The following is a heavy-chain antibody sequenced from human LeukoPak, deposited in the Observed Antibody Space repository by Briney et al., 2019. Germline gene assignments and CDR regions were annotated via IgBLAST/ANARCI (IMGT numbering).Heavy chain of an antibody. CDR3: ARQSRRGWSIDY. V-gene: IGHV5-51*01. CDR2: IYPVDSDT. CDR1: GYSFTSYW. Sequence: GESLKISCKGSGYSFTSYWIGRVRQKPGKGLEWMGIIYPVDSDTRYSPSFQGQVTISADRSISTAYLQWSSLKASDTAMYYCARQSRRGWSIDYWGQGTLVTVSS. D-gene: IGHD6-19*01. J-gene: IGHJ4*02.